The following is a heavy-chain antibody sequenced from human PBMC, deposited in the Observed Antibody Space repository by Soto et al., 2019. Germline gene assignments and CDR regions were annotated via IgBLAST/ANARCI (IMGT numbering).Heavy chain of an antibody. CDR2: ISGSGDGT. V-gene: IGHV3-23*01. D-gene: IGHD5-18*01. CDR3: AGPGYSSQDY. J-gene: IGHJ4*02. Sequence: GGSLRLSCAASGFTFSGFALSWVRQAPGKGLEWVSAISGSGDGTDYADSVKGRFTISRDNSKNTLYLQMNSLRAEDTAVYYCAGPGYSSQDYWGQGALVTVSS. CDR1: GFTFSGFA.